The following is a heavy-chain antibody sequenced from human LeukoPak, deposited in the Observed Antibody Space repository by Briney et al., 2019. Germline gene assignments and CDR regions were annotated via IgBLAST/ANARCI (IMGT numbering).Heavy chain of an antibody. CDR3: ARRRVAGSFGY. Sequence: PSETLSLTCAVYGGSFSGYYCSWIRQPPGKGLEWIGEINHSGSTNYNPSLKSRVTISVDTSKNQFSLKLSSVTAADTAVYYCARRRVAGSFGYWGQGTMVTVSS. V-gene: IGHV4-34*01. CDR1: GGSFSGYY. D-gene: IGHD6-19*01. CDR2: INHSGST. J-gene: IGHJ4*02.